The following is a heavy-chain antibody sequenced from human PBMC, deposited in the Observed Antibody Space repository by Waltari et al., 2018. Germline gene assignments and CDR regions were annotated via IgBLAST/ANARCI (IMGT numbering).Heavy chain of an antibody. CDR3: ARHINFWSGYYFDS. V-gene: IGHV4-39*01. CDR1: GASLDNTTHY. J-gene: IGHJ4*02. D-gene: IGHD3-3*01. CDR2: IYYTGTT. Sequence: QLQLQESGPQLVKPSETLSLTCTVSGASLDNTTHYWGWVRQPPGKGLEWIWSIYYTGTTYYNPSLKSRMTISADTSKTQFSLRLSSVTAADTAVYYCARHINFWSGYYFDSWGQGTLVTVSS.